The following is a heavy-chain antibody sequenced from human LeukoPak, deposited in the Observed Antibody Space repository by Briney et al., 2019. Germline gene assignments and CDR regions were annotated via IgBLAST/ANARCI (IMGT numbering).Heavy chain of an antibody. Sequence: SETLSLTCTVSGGSISSYYWSWIRQPAGKGLEWIGRIYTSGSTNYNPSLKSRVTMSVDTSKNQFSLKLSSVTAADTAVYYCAREGKYCSSTSCYSGYFDYWGQGTLVTVSS. CDR3: AREGKYCSSTSCYSGYFDY. CDR1: GGSISSYY. D-gene: IGHD2-2*02. CDR2: IYTSGST. J-gene: IGHJ4*02. V-gene: IGHV4-4*07.